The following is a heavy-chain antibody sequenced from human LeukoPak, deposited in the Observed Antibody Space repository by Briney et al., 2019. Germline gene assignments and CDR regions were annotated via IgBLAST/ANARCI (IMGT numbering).Heavy chain of an antibody. Sequence: ASVKVSCKASGYTFTGYYMHWVRRAPGQGLEWMGWINPNSGGTNYAQKFQGRVTMTRDTSISTAYMELSRLRSDDTAVYYCAREIGDYDSSGYDSWGQGTLVTVSS. CDR2: INPNSGGT. J-gene: IGHJ4*02. D-gene: IGHD3-22*01. CDR1: GYTFTGYY. CDR3: AREIGDYDSSGYDS. V-gene: IGHV1-2*02.